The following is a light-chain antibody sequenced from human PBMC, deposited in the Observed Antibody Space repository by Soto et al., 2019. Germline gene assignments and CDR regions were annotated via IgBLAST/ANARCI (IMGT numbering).Light chain of an antibody. CDR1: SSDVGIYNY. Sequence: QSALTQPRSVSGSPGQSVTISCTGTSSDVGIYNYVSWYQQHPGKAPKLMIYDVTKRPSGVPDRFSGSKSGNTASLTISGLQAEDEADYYCCSYAGSYTLYVFGTGTKVTVL. V-gene: IGLV2-11*01. CDR2: DVT. J-gene: IGLJ1*01. CDR3: CSYAGSYTLYV.